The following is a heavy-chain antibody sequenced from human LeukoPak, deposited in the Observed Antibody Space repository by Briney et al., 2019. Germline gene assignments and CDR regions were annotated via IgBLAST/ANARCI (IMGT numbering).Heavy chain of an antibody. V-gene: IGHV4-39*07. D-gene: IGHD6-13*01. CDR3: ASIAAAVFRY. J-gene: IGHJ4*02. CDR2: IYYSGST. Sequence: WIRQPPGKGLEWIGSIYYSGSTYYNPSLKSRVTISVDTSKNQFSLKLSSVTAADTAVYYCASIAAAVFRYWGQGTLVTVSS.